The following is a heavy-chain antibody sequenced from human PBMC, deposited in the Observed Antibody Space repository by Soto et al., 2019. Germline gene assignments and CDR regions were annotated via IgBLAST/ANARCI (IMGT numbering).Heavy chain of an antibody. CDR3: AIYGGGAAYFDF. CDR1: GGSFSGYY. V-gene: IGHV4-34*01. D-gene: IGHD1-26*01. Sequence: QVQLQQWGAGLLKPSETLSLTCAVYGGSFSGYYWSWIRQPPGKGLEWIGEINHIGSTNYNPSLKSLVPISVDTSKTQFSRKLSLCTAAETVVYYCAIYGGGAAYFDFWGQGTLVTVSS. J-gene: IGHJ4*02. CDR2: INHIGST.